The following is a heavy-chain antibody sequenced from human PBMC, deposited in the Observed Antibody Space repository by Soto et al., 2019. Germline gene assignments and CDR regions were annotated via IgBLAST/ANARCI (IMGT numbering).Heavy chain of an antibody. CDR1: GFTFDIYA. CDR2: ISWNSGTR. J-gene: IGHJ4*02. D-gene: IGHD5-18*01. V-gene: IGHV3-9*01. Sequence: EVQLVDSGGGLVQPGRSLRLSCAASGFTFDIYAMHWVRQAPGKGLEWASSISWNSGTRGYADSVKGRFTISRDNAKNSLYLQMDSLRTEDTAFYYCAKELGGYSYGYELDHWGQGTLVAVSS. CDR3: AKELGGYSYGYELDH.